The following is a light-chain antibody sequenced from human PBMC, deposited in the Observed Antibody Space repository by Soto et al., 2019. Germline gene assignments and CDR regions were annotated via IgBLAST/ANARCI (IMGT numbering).Light chain of an antibody. J-gene: IGKJ4*01. CDR3: QQVNSHPRT. Sequence: DIQLTQSPSFLSASVGDRVTITCRASQGISSYLAWYQQKPGKAPKLLIYAASTLQSGVPSRFSGSGSGTEFTLTITSLQPEDFATYYCQQVNSHPRTFGGGTMVEIK. V-gene: IGKV1-9*01. CDR2: AAS. CDR1: QGISSY.